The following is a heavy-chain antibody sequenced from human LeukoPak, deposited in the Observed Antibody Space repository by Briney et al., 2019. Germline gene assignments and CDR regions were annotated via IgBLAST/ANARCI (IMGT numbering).Heavy chain of an antibody. CDR3: ARAVFPRQSGYYSDWFDP. CDR2: MNIDSGNT. CDR1: GYTFSTYD. V-gene: IGHV1-8*01. D-gene: IGHD3-3*01. J-gene: IGHJ5*02. Sequence: GASVKVSCKASGYTFSTYDIHWVRQATGQGLEWMGWMNIDSGNTGYAQQFQGRVTITRNTSISTVYMELSSLRSEDTAVYYCARAVFPRQSGYYSDWFDPWGQGTLVTVSS.